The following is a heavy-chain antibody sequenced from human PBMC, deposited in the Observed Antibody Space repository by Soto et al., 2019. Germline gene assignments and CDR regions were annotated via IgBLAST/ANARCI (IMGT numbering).Heavy chain of an antibody. CDR3: ARSIVVVTALDY. J-gene: IGHJ4*02. CDR1: GYSFTTYN. CDR2: INASDGST. V-gene: IGHV1-46*01. D-gene: IGHD2-21*02. Sequence: ASVKVSCKASGYSFTTYNLHWVRQAPGQGLEWMGIINASDGSTNYAQNFQDRVTMTRDTSASTAYMELSSLRSEDTAVYYCARSIVVVTALDYWGQGTLVTVSS.